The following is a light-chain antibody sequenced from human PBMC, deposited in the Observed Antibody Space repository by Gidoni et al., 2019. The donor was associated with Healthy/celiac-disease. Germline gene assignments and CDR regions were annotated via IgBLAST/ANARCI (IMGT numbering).Light chain of an antibody. Sequence: EHVLTQSPAPLSLSPGERATRSCRASQSVSSYLAWYQQKPGQAPRLLIYDASHRATGIPARFSGSGSGTDFTLTISILEPEDFAVYYCQQRSNWPRTFGGGTKVEIK. V-gene: IGKV3-11*01. CDR3: QQRSNWPRT. J-gene: IGKJ4*01. CDR2: DAS. CDR1: QSVSSY.